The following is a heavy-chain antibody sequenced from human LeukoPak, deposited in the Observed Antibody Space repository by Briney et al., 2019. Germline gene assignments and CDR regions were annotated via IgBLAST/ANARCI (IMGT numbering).Heavy chain of an antibody. Sequence: GGSLRLSCAASGFTFSSYAMSWVRQAPGKGLEWVSAISGSGGSTYHADSVKGRFTISRDNSKNTLYLQMNSLRAEDTAVYYCARLVGARDLWFDPWGQGTLVTVSS. J-gene: IGHJ5*02. CDR2: ISGSGGST. CDR1: GFTFSSYA. V-gene: IGHV3-23*01. D-gene: IGHD1-26*01. CDR3: ARLVGARDLWFDP.